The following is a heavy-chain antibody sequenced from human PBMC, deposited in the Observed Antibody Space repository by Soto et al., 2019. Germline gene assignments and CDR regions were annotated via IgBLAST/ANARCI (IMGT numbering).Heavy chain of an antibody. V-gene: IGHV4-34*01. Sequence: PSETLSLTCAVYGGSFSGYYWSWIRQPPGKGLEWIGEINHSGSTNYNPSLKSRVTISVDTSKNQFSLKLSSVTAADTAVYYCAREPPGHRSGAELVIGYYMDVWGKGTTVTVS. CDR3: AREPPGHRSGAELVIGYYMDV. CDR2: INHSGST. CDR1: GGSFSGYY. D-gene: IGHD3-9*01. J-gene: IGHJ6*03.